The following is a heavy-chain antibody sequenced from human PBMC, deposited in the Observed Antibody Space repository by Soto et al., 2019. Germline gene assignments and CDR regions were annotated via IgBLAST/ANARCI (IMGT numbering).Heavy chain of an antibody. D-gene: IGHD3-16*01. J-gene: IGHJ4*02. CDR2: ISGSGGST. V-gene: IGHV3-23*01. Sequence: GGSLRLSCAASGFTFSSYAMSWVRQAPGKGLEWVSAISGSGGSTYYADSVKGRFTISRDNSKNTLYLQMNSLRAEDTAVYYCAKGTWKSKYYDYVWGRAEYYFDYWGQGTLVTVSS. CDR3: AKGTWKSKYYDYVWGRAEYYFDY. CDR1: GFTFSSYA.